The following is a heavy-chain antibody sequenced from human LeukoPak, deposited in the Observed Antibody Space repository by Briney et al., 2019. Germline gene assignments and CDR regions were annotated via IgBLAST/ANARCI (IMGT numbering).Heavy chain of an antibody. CDR3: ARDQGGHAFDI. J-gene: IGHJ3*02. D-gene: IGHD2-15*01. V-gene: IGHV4-30-2*01. Sequence: SETLSLTCTVYGGSFSSGGYSWSWIRQPPGKGLEWIGYIYHSGGTYYNPSLKSRVTISVDRSKNQFSLKLSSVTAADTAVYYCARDQGGHAFDIWGQGTMVTVSS. CDR1: GGSFSSGGYS. CDR2: IYHSGGT.